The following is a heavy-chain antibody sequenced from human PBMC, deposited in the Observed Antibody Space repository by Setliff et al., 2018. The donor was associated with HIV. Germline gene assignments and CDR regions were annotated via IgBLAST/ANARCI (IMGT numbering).Heavy chain of an antibody. CDR2: IYTSGST. V-gene: IGHV4-61*02. Sequence: SETLSLTCTVSGGSINSVSYFWTWIRQPDGKGLEWIGRIYTSGSTNYNPSLKSRVTISVDTAKTQFSLKLSSVTAADTAVYYCARYSPRGYTLTGHFWGKGTLVTVSS. CDR3: ARYSPRGYTLTGHF. CDR1: GGSINSVSYF. J-gene: IGHJ4*02. D-gene: IGHD6-25*01.